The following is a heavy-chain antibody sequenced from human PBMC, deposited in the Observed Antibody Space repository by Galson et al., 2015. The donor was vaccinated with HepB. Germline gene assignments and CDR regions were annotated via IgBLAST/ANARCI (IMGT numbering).Heavy chain of an antibody. CDR2: IVVGSGNT. V-gene: IGHV1-58*02. CDR3: AAEGIVVVPARYGMDV. Sequence: SVKVSCKASGFTFTSSAMQWVRQARGQRLEWIGWIVVGSGNTNYAQKFQERVTITRDMSTSTAYMELSSLRSEDTAVYYCAAEGIVVVPARYGMDVWGQGTTVTVSS. CDR1: GFTFTSSA. D-gene: IGHD2-2*01. J-gene: IGHJ6*02.